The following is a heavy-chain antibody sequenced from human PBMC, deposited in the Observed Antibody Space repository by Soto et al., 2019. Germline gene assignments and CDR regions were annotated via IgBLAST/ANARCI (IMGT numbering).Heavy chain of an antibody. Sequence: SETLSLTCTVSGGSISSGGYYWSWIRQHPGKGLEWIGYIYYSGSTNYNPSLKSRVTMSIDTSKNQFSLKLSSVTAADTAVYYCATGSSGWYVDFDYWGQGALVTVSS. CDR1: GGSISSGGYY. J-gene: IGHJ4*02. CDR3: ATGSSGWYVDFDY. CDR2: IYYSGST. V-gene: IGHV4-61*08. D-gene: IGHD6-19*01.